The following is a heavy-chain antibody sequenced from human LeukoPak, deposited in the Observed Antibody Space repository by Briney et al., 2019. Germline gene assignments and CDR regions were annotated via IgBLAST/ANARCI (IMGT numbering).Heavy chain of an antibody. CDR3: ARRVEYNYGSGSYWYFDI. Sequence: GESLKISCKGSDYSFANYWIGWVRQMPGKGLEWMGIIYPGDSNIRYGPSFQGQVTISAARSISTAYLQWSRLKASDTAMYYCARRVEYNYGSGSYWYFDIWGRGTLVTVSS. CDR1: DYSFANYW. D-gene: IGHD3-10*01. CDR2: IYPGDSNI. J-gene: IGHJ2*01. V-gene: IGHV5-51*01.